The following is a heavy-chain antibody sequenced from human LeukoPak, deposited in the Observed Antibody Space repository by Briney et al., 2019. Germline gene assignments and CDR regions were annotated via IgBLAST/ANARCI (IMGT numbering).Heavy chain of an antibody. J-gene: IGHJ4*02. CDR2: IRQDGAEK. V-gene: IGHV3-7*01. CDR1: GFTFSNFW. D-gene: IGHD3-22*01. CDR3: ARAPYFESSGPL. Sequence: PGGSLRLSCAASGFTFSNFWMSWVRQAPGKGLEWVANIRQDGAEKYYVDSVKGRFTISRDNAKNSVYLEMNSLRVEDTAVYFCARAPYFESSGPLWGQGALVTVSS.